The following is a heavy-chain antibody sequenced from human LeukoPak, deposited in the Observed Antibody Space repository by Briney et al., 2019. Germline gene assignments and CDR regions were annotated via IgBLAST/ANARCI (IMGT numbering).Heavy chain of an antibody. CDR2: ISGSGGAT. CDR3: AELGITMIGGV. D-gene: IGHD3-10*02. Sequence: GGSLRLSCAASGFTFSSYGMSWVRQAPGKGLDWVSTISGSGGATYNADSVKGRFIISRDNSKNTLYLQMNGLRAEDTAVYYCAELGITMIGGVWGKGTTVTISS. J-gene: IGHJ6*04. CDR1: GFTFSSYG. V-gene: IGHV3-23*01.